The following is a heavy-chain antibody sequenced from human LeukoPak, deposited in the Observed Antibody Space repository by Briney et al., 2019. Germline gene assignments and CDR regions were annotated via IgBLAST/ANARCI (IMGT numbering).Heavy chain of an antibody. J-gene: IGHJ6*04. CDR1: GFTFSSYA. D-gene: IGHD2-2*01. V-gene: IGHV3-23*01. CDR3: AKDIVVVPAANLGRSYYYGMDV. Sequence: GGSLRLSCAASGFTFSSYAMSWVRQAPGKGLEWVSAISGSGGSTYYADSVKGRFTISRDNSKNTLYLQMNSLRAEDTAVYYCAKDIVVVPAANLGRSYYYGMDVWGKGTTVTVSS. CDR2: ISGSGGST.